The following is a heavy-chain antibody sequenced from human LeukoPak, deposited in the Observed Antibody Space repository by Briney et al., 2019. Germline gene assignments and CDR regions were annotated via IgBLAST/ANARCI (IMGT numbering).Heavy chain of an antibody. CDR2: IRGNSGYI. Sequence: GGSLRLSCAASGFTFGNYAMHWVRQAPGKGLKWLSIIRGNSGYIGYADSVKGRFTISRDNATKSLDLQMNSHRSADTDFYYCAKVRGTSSSGYFFDYWGQGTLVTVSS. CDR3: AKVRGTSSSGYFFDY. V-gene: IGHV3-9*01. D-gene: IGHD3-22*01. J-gene: IGHJ4*02. CDR1: GFTFGNYA.